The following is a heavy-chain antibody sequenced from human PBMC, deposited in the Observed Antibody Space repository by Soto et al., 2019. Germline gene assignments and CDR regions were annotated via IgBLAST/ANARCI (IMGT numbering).Heavy chain of an antibody. D-gene: IGHD5-12*01. V-gene: IGHV1-69*01. CDR3: ARDHSGYDSYWFDP. Sequence: QVQLVQSGAEVKKPGSSVKVSCKASGGIFSSYAISWVRQAPGQGLEWMGGIIPIFGTANYAQKFQGRVTITADESTSTAYMELSSLRSEDTAVYYCARDHSGYDSYWFDPWGQGTLVTVSS. CDR2: IIPIFGTA. CDR1: GGIFSSYA. J-gene: IGHJ5*02.